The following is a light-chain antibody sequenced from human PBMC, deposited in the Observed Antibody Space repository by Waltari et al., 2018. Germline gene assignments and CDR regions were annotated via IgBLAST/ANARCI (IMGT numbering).Light chain of an antibody. CDR3: QQYNDYLFT. CDR1: RSVSIW. V-gene: IGKV1-5*03. Sequence: DVQMTQSPSTLSASVGETVTITCRASRSVSIWLAWYQQKPGKVPKLLIYKASTLATGIPSRFSGSGSVTEFTLTINSLQSDDFATYYCQQYNDYLFTFGPGTTVDI. J-gene: IGKJ3*01. CDR2: KAS.